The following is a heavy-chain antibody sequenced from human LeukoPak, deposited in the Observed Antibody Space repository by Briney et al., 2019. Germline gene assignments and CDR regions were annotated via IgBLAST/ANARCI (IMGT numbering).Heavy chain of an antibody. CDR3: AREYRQGWFDP. CDR1: GGSISSYY. Sequence: PSETLSLTCTVSGGSISSYYWSWIRQPPGKGLEWIGSIYYSGSTYYNPSLKSRVTISVDTSKNQFSLKLSSVTAADTAVYYCAREYRQGWFDPWGQGTLVTVSS. CDR2: IYYSGST. D-gene: IGHD5-18*01. J-gene: IGHJ5*02. V-gene: IGHV4-39*07.